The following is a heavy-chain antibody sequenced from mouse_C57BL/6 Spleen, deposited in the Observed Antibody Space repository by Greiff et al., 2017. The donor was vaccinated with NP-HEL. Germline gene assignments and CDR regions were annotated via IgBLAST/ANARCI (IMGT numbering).Heavy chain of an antibody. CDR2: IDPEDGDT. CDR3: ARAEDYGSSRYFDG. CDR1: GFNIKDYY. J-gene: IGHJ1*03. Sequence: VQLQQSGAELVKPGASVKLSCTASGFNIKDYYMHWVKQRTEQGLEWIGRIDPEDGDTEYASKFPGKATITADTSSNTAYLQLNSLTSEDTAFDYCARAEDYGSSRYFDGWGTGTTVTVSS. V-gene: IGHV14-2*01. D-gene: IGHD1-1*01.